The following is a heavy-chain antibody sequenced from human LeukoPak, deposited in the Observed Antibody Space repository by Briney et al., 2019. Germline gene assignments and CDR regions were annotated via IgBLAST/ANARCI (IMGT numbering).Heavy chain of an antibody. CDR3: AKDLHSSSWYERGDWFDP. V-gene: IGHV3-21*04. CDR1: GFTFSSYS. D-gene: IGHD6-13*01. J-gene: IGHJ5*02. CDR2: ISSSSSYI. Sequence: NPGGSLRLSCAASGFTFSSYSMNWVRQAPGKGLEWVSSISSSSSYIYYADSVKGRFTISRDNAKNSLYLQMNSLRAEDTAVYYCAKDLHSSSWYERGDWFDPWGQGTLVTVSS.